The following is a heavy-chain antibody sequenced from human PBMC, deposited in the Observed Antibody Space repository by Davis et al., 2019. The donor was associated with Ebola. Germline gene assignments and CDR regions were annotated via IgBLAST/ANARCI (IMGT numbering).Heavy chain of an antibody. Sequence: AASVKVSCKASGYTFTSYGISWVRQAPGQGLEWMGWISAYNGNTNYAQKLQGRVTMTTDTSTSTAYMELRSLRSDDTAVYYCAREPPFDILTGYYDDYWGQGTLVTVSS. CDR2: ISAYNGNT. CDR1: GYTFTSYG. D-gene: IGHD3-9*01. CDR3: AREPPFDILTGYYDDY. J-gene: IGHJ4*02. V-gene: IGHV1-18*01.